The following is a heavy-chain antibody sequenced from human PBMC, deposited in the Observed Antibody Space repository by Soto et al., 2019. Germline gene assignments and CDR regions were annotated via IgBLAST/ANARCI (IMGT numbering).Heavy chain of an antibody. J-gene: IGHJ5*02. CDR3: ARGGGNVEMALEDWFDP. CDR2: IYYSGST. Sequence: QVQLQESGPGLVKPSETLSLTCTVSGGSISSYYWSWIRQPPGKGLEWIGYIYYSGSTNYNPSLKSRVTISVDTSKNQFSLKLSSVIAADTAVYYCARGGGNVEMALEDWFDPWGQGTLVTVSS. CDR1: GGSISSYY. D-gene: IGHD3-16*01. V-gene: IGHV4-59*01.